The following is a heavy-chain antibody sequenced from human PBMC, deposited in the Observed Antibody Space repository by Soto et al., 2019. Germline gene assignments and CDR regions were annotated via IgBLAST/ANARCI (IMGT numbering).Heavy chain of an antibody. J-gene: IGHJ5*02. V-gene: IGHV3-11*01. D-gene: IGHD4-17*01. CDR1: GFTCSDYY. CDR3: ARDRGGFSP. CDR2: ISSSGDAI. Sequence: GGSLRLSCLASGFTCSDYYLNWIRQTPEKGLEWVAYISSSGDAIYYAHSVKGRFTISRDNAKNSVYLEMSSLRVEDTAVYYCARDRGGFSPWGQGALVTV.